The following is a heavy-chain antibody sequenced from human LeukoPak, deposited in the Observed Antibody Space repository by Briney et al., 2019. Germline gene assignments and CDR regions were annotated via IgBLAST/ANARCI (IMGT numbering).Heavy chain of an antibody. J-gene: IGHJ5*02. CDR2: IIPIFGTA. D-gene: IGHD5-12*01. Sequence: SVKGSCKASGGTFSSYAISWVRQAPGQGLEWMGAIIPIFGTANYAQKFQGRVTITSDESTSTAYMELSSLRSEDTAVYYCATLWLRLPRYNWFDPWGQGTLVSVSS. V-gene: IGHV1-69*13. CDR1: GGTFSSYA. CDR3: ATLWLRLPRYNWFDP.